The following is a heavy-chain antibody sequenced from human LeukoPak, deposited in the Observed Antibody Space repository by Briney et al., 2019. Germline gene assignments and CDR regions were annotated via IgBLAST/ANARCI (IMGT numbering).Heavy chain of an antibody. CDR1: GGSISSYY. J-gene: IGHJ4*02. V-gene: IGHV3-11*01. CDR3: AKDYGDPSGYFDY. Sequence: LSLTCTVSGGSISSYYWSWIRQAPGKGLEWVSYISSSGSTIYYADSVKGRFTISRDNAKNSLYLQMNSLRAEDTAVYYCAKDYGDPSGYFDYWGQGTLVTVSS. D-gene: IGHD4-17*01. CDR2: ISSSGSTI.